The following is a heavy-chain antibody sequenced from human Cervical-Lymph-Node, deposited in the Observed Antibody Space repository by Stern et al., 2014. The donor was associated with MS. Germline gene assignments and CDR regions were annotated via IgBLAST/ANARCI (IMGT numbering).Heavy chain of an antibody. CDR1: GFTFDSYS. J-gene: IGHJ4*02. CDR2: INTDGSSP. Sequence: EVQLVESGGGLVQPGGSLRLSCAASGFTFDSYSMHCVRQVPGKGLVWVSRINTDGSSPRYADSVKGRFTISRDNAKNMLYLEMNSLRAEDTAVYYCSGSNWYFFDYWGQGTLVTVSS. D-gene: IGHD6-13*01. V-gene: IGHV3-74*02. CDR3: SGSNWYFFDY.